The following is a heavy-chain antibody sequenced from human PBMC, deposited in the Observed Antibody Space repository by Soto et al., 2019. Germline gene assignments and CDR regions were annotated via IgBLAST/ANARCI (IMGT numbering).Heavy chain of an antibody. Sequence: QVQLQESGPGLVKPSETLSLTCTVSGGSISSYYWSWIRQPPGKGLEWIGYIYYSGSTNYNPSLKSRVTISVDTSKNQFSLKLSSVTAADTAVYYCARHFRAGGATPFDYWGQGTLVTVSS. V-gene: IGHV4-59*01. CDR3: ARHFRAGGATPFDY. J-gene: IGHJ4*02. CDR2: IYYSGST. CDR1: GGSISSYY. D-gene: IGHD1-26*01.